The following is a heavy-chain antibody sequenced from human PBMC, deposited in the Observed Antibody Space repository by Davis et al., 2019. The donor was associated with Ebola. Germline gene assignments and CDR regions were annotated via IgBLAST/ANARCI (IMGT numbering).Heavy chain of an antibody. CDR2: ISSSSSTI. D-gene: IGHD3-10*01. CDR1: GFTFSSYS. V-gene: IGHV3-48*02. CDR3: ARERITMVRGVIITMRYFDY. Sequence: PGGSLRLSCAASGFTFSSYSMNWVRQAPGKGLEWVSYISSSSSTIYYADSVKGRFTISRDNAKNSLYLQMNSLRDEDTAVYYCARERITMVRGVIITMRYFDYWGQGTLVTVSS. J-gene: IGHJ4*02.